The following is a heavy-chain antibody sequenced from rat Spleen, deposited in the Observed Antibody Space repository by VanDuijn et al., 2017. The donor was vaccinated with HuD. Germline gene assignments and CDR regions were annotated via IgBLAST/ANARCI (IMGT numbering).Heavy chain of an antibody. J-gene: IGHJ4*01. D-gene: IGHD1-4*01. CDR3: TREYLTTGVMDA. Sequence: QVQLKESGPGLVQPSETLSLTCTVSGFSLTSYSVSWVRQPSGKGPEWMGRMWYDGDTAYNSALKSRLSISRDTSKNQVFLKMNSLQTDDTGTYYCTREYLTTGVMDAWGQGASVTVSS. CDR1: GFSLTSYS. V-gene: IGHV2-63*01. CDR2: MWYDGDT.